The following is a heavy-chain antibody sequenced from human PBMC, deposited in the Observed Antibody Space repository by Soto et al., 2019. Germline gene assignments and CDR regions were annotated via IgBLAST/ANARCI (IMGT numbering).Heavy chain of an antibody. CDR1: GFMFENFA. V-gene: IGHV3-23*01. J-gene: IGHJ5*02. CDR2: ISGSGFKK. Sequence: GGSLRLFCAASGFMFENFAMSWVRQGAAQGLAWISPISGSGFKKYYAESVKGRFTISRDNSKSTVYLELNNLSAEDTAVYHCAKNQGAELVPLATVDWFDPWGQGSVVTVSS. CDR3: AKNQGAELVPLATVDWFDP. D-gene: IGHD1-26*01.